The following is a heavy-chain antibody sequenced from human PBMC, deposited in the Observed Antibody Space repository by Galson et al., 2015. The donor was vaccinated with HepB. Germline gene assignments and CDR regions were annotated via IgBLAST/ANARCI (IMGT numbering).Heavy chain of an antibody. Sequence: SVKVSCKASGYTFTSYGISWVRQAPGQGLEWMGWINPHNGNTNYAQKIQGRVTMTTDTSTRTAYMEVRSLRSDDTAVYYCARFEADRANDYWGQGTLVTVSS. V-gene: IGHV1-18*04. CDR1: GYTFTSYG. D-gene: IGHD3-16*01. J-gene: IGHJ4*02. CDR3: ARFEADRANDY. CDR2: INPHNGNT.